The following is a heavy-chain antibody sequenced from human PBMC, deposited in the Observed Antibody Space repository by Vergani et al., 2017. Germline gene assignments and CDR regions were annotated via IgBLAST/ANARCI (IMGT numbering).Heavy chain of an antibody. CDR3: AKAPDNGVCDY. V-gene: IGHV3-30*18. J-gene: IGHJ4*02. CDR1: GFTFSSHG. CDR2: ISYDGSNK. D-gene: IGHD2-8*01. Sequence: QVQLVESGGGVDQPGRSLRLSCAASGFTFSSHGVHWVRQAPGKGLEWVAVISYDGSNKYYADSVKGRFTISRDNSKNTLYLQMNSLRAEDTAVYYCAKAPDNGVCDYWGQGTLVTVSS.